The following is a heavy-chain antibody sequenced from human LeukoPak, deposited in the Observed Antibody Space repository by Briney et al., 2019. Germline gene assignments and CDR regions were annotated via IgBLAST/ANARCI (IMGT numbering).Heavy chain of an antibody. CDR2: ISWNSGSI. J-gene: IGHJ4*02. CDR1: GFTFDDYA. Sequence: PGGSLRLSCAASGFTFDDYAMHWVRQAPGKGLEWVSGISWNSGSIGYADSVKGRFTISRDNAKNSLYLQMNSLRAEDTAVYYCARDRGGIAVDWGQGTLVTVSS. V-gene: IGHV3-9*01. D-gene: IGHD6-19*01. CDR3: ARDRGGIAVD.